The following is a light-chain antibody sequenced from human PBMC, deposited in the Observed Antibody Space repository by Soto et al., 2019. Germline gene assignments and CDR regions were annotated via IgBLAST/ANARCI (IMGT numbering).Light chain of an antibody. CDR2: AAS. Sequence: DIQMTQSPSSLSASVGDRVTITCRASQGIRNYLAWYQQKPGKVPKLLIYAASTLQSGVPSRFSGSGSGTDFTLTISSLQPEDVATYYCQKYNSAPRTFGQRTKVDIK. CDR3: QKYNSAPRT. V-gene: IGKV1-27*01. CDR1: QGIRNY. J-gene: IGKJ1*01.